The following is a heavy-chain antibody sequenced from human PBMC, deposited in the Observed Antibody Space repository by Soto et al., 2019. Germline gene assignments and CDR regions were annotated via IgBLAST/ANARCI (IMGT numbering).Heavy chain of an antibody. V-gene: IGHV4-4*07. CDR3: ASERSDIVVVVAAAYFDY. J-gene: IGHJ4*02. CDR1: GGSISSYY. D-gene: IGHD2-15*01. CDR2: IYTSGST. Sequence: SETLSLTCTVSGGSISSYYWSWIRQPAGKGLEWIGRIYTSGSTNYNPSLKSRVTMSVDTSKNQFSLKLSSVTAADTAVYYCASERSDIVVVVAAAYFDYWGQGTLVTVSS.